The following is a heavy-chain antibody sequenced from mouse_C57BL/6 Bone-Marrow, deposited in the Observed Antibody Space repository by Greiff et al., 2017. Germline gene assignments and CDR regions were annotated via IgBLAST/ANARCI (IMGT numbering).Heavy chain of an antibody. V-gene: IGHV7-3*01. J-gene: IGHJ4*01. CDR1: GFTFTDYY. CDR3: ARPWSYYAMDY. CDR2: IRNKANGYTT. Sequence: EVMLVESGGGLVQPGGSLSLSCAASGFTFTDYYMSWVRQPPGKALEWLGFIRNKANGYTTEYSASVKGRFTISRDNSQSILYLQMNALRAEDSATYYCARPWSYYAMDYWGQGTSVTVSS.